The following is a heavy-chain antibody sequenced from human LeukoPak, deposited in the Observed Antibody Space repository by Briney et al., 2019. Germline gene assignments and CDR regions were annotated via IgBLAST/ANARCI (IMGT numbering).Heavy chain of an antibody. D-gene: IGHD3-22*01. CDR2: ISYDGSNK. Sequence: GGSLRLSCAASGFTFSSYAMHWVRQAPGKGLEWVAVISYDGSNKYYADSVKGRFTISRDNSKNTLYLQMNSLRAEDTAVYYCARDSNYYYDSSGSYFDYWGQGTLVTVSS. V-gene: IGHV3-30*04. CDR1: GFTFSSYA. CDR3: ARDSNYYYDSSGSYFDY. J-gene: IGHJ4*02.